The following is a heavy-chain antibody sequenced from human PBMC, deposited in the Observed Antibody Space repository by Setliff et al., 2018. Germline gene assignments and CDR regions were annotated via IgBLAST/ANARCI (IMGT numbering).Heavy chain of an antibody. CDR2: ISSSGSTI. Sequence: PGGSLRLSCAASGFTFSSYNMNWVRQAPGKGLEWVSSISSSGSTIYYAESVKGRFTISRDNSKNTLYLQINSPRAEDTALYYCAKDSTGRDAFDIWGQGTMVTVSS. CDR3: AKDSTGRDAFDI. V-gene: IGHV3-48*01. CDR1: GFTFSSYN. D-gene: IGHD4-17*01. J-gene: IGHJ3*02.